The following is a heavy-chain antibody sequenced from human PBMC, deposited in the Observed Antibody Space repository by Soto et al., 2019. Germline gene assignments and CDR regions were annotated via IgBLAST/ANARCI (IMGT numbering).Heavy chain of an antibody. CDR2: MNPNNGNA. CDR3: ARRKERSGPYYLDL. Sequence: ASVKVSCKASGFTFITYDFSWLRQADGQGLEWMGWMNPNNGNAGFAQKFRDRITMTRNTSISTAYLELSSLRSDDSAVYFCARRKERSGPYYLDLWGQRTQVTVSS. CDR1: GFTFITYD. J-gene: IGHJ4*02. D-gene: IGHD6-25*01. V-gene: IGHV1-8*01.